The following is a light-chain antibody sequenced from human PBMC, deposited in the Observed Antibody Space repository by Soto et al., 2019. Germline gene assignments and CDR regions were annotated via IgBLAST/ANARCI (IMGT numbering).Light chain of an antibody. CDR2: AAS. V-gene: IGKV1-39*01. Sequence: DIQMIQSPSSLSASVGDRVTITCRASQNIDNCLSWYQQKPGKAPELLIYAASHLQSGVPSRFSGSGSGTELTLTISSLQNEDLATYHCLQTYSAPATFGQGTRVEIK. J-gene: IGKJ1*01. CDR1: QNIDNC. CDR3: LQTYSAPAT.